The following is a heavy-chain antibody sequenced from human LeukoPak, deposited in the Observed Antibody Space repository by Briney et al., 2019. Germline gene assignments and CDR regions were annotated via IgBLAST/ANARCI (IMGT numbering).Heavy chain of an antibody. CDR1: GISISSYY. Sequence: SETLSPTCTVSGISISSYYWSWIRQPPGKGLEWIGYIYYSGSTNYNPSLKSRVTISVDTSKNQFSLKLSSVTAADTAVYYCARIPGKWFDPWGQGTLVTVSS. D-gene: IGHD1-26*01. V-gene: IGHV4-59*08. CDR3: ARIPGKWFDP. CDR2: IYYSGST. J-gene: IGHJ5*02.